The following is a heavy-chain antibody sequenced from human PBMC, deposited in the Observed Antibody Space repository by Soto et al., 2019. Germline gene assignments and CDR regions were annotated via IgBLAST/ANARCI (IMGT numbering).Heavy chain of an antibody. J-gene: IGHJ4*02. CDR2: ISAYNGNT. D-gene: IGHD2-15*01. Sequence: ASVKVSCKASGYTFTSYGISWVRQAPGQGLEWMGWISAYNGNTNYAQKLQGRVTMTTDTSTSTAYMELRSLRSDDTAVYYCARGAPGYCSGGSCNFDYWGQGTLVTVSS. V-gene: IGHV1-18*01. CDR3: ARGAPGYCSGGSCNFDY. CDR1: GYTFTSYG.